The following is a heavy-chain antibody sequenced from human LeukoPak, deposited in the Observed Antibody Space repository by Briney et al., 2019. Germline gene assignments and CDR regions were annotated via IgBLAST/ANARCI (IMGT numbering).Heavy chain of an antibody. CDR1: GGSFSGYY. CDR2: INHSGST. CDR3: AATGEPGGY. Sequence: NPSETLSLTCAVYGGSFSGYYWSWIPQPPGKGLEWIGEINHSGSTNYNPSLKSRVTISVDTSKNQFSLKLSSVTAADTAVYYCAATGEPGGYWGQGTLVTVSS. V-gene: IGHV4-34*01. J-gene: IGHJ4*02. D-gene: IGHD7-27*01.